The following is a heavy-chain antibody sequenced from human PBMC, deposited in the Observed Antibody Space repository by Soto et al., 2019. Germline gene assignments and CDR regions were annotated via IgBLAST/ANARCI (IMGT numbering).Heavy chain of an antibody. CDR3: AKDQKPVPAVTAPGWFDP. CDR2: ISGSGGST. CDR1: GFTFSSYA. J-gene: IGHJ5*02. D-gene: IGHD2-2*01. Sequence: GGSLRLSCAASGFTFSSYAMSWVRQAPGKGLEWVSAISGSGGSTYYADSVKGRFTISRDNSKNTLYLQMNSLRAEDTAVYYCAKDQKPVPAVTAPGWFDPWGQGTLVTVSS. V-gene: IGHV3-23*01.